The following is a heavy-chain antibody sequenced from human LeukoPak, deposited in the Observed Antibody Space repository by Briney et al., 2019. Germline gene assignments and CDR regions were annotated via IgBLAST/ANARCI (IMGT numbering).Heavy chain of an antibody. CDR3: VRDHLYGFDY. CDR2: ISSSSGTV. CDR1: GFTFSSYS. J-gene: IGHJ4*02. D-gene: IGHD4-17*01. Sequence: GGSLRLSCAASGFTFSSYSFNWIRQAPGKGLEWISYISSSSGTVWYADSVKGRFTISIDKAKNSLYLQMDSLRAEDTAVFYCVRDHLYGFDYWGQGTLVTVSS. V-gene: IGHV3-48*01.